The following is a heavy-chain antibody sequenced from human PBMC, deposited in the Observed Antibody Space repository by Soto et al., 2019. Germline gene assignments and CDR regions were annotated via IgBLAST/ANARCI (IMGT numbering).Heavy chain of an antibody. CDR1: GFTFSGSA. J-gene: IGHJ4*02. Sequence: GGSLRLSCAASGFTFSGSAVHWVRQASGKGLEWVGRIRNKANSYATAYAASVKGRFTISRDDSKNTAYLQMNSLKTEDTAVYFCTSHSPEDMIRNWGQGTPVTVSS. D-gene: IGHD2-15*01. CDR3: TSHSPEDMIRN. V-gene: IGHV3-73*01. CDR2: IRNKANSYAT.